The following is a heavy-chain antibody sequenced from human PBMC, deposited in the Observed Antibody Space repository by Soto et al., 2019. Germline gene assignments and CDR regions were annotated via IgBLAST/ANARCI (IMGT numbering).Heavy chain of an antibody. CDR2: INHRGSL. J-gene: IGHJ6*02. Sequence: SETLSLTCTVTCGSMTSGDQYWTWIRHRPGEGLEWFGYINHRGSLYYNPSLKSRVSMSVDTSKNQFSLNLSSETAADTAVYYCARELPQRQGRNMDVWGQGTTVTVSS. V-gene: IGHV4-31*03. CDR1: CGSMTSGDQY. D-gene: IGHD1-1*01. CDR3: ARELPQRQGRNMDV.